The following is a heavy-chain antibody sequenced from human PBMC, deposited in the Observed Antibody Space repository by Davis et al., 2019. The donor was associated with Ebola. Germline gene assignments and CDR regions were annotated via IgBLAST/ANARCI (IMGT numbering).Heavy chain of an antibody. CDR2: INPNSGGT. J-gene: IGHJ6*02. CDR3: ARLRLSEYSYGYDYYYYGMDV. Sequence: ASVKVSCKASGYTFTTYDINWVRQAPGQGLEWMGWINPNSGGTNYAQKFQGWVTMTRDTSISTAYMELSRLRSDDTAVYYCARLRLSEYSYGYDYYYYGMDVWGQGTTVTVSS. D-gene: IGHD5-18*01. CDR1: GYTFTTYD. V-gene: IGHV1-2*04.